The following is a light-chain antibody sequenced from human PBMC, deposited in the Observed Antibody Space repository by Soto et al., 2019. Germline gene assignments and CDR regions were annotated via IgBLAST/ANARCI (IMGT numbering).Light chain of an antibody. Sequence: HSVLPQPASVSGSPGQSITISCTGTSSDVGSYNLVSWYQQHPGKAPKLMIYEGSKRPSGVSNRFSGSKSGNTASLTISGLQAEDETDYYCCSYAGSSYVFGTGTKVTVL. CDR3: CSYAGSSYV. V-gene: IGLV2-23*01. CDR2: EGS. CDR1: SSDVGSYNL. J-gene: IGLJ1*01.